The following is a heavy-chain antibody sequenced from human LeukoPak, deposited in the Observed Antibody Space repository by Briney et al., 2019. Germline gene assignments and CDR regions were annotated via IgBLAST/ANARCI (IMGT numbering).Heavy chain of an antibody. CDR2: ISSSGSTI. Sequence: GGSLRLSCAASGFTFSSYEVNWVRQAPGKGLEWVSYISSSGSTIYYADSVKGRFTISRDNAKNSLYLQMNSLRAEDTAVYYCAREGYCSSTSCRSSYYGMDVWGQGTTVTVSS. CDR1: GFTFSSYE. J-gene: IGHJ6*02. V-gene: IGHV3-48*03. D-gene: IGHD2-2*01. CDR3: AREGYCSSTSCRSSYYGMDV.